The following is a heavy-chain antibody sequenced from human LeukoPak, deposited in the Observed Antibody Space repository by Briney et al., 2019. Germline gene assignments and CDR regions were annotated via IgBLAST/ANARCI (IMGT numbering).Heavy chain of an antibody. CDR2: MNTNSGNT. CDR1: GYTFTSYD. CDR3: AKAGGYYYYYMDV. J-gene: IGHJ6*03. Sequence: ASVKVSCKPSGYTFTSYDTNSVRPATGQGLEWMGRMNTNSGNTGYAQKFQGRVTMTRNTSISTAYMELSSLRSEDTAVYYCAKAGGYYYYYMDVWGKGTTVTVSS. D-gene: IGHD3-22*01. V-gene: IGHV1-8*01.